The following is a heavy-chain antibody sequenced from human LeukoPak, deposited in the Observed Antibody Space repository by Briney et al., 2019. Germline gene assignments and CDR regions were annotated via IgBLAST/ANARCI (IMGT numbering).Heavy chain of an antibody. CDR1: GFTFSSYS. V-gene: IGHV3-23*01. Sequence: GGSLRLSCAVSGFTFSSYSMNWVRQAPGKGLEWVSGISGSGGSTYYADSVKGRFTISRDISKNTLYVQMNSLRAEDAAVYYCAKDKGWGYSSYDYYGMDVWGQGTTVTVSS. CDR3: AKDKGWGYSSYDYYGMDV. D-gene: IGHD1-26*01. J-gene: IGHJ6*02. CDR2: ISGSGGST.